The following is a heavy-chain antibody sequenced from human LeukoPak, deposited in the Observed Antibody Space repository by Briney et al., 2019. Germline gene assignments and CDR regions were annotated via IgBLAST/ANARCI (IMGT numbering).Heavy chain of an antibody. CDR1: GFTFSSYA. CDR3: AKDTDYDSSGYHDY. V-gene: IGHV3-23*01. CDR2: ISGSGGST. J-gene: IGHJ4*02. Sequence: GGSLRLSCAASGFTFSSYAMSWVRQAPGKGLEWVSAISGSGGSTYYADSVKGRFTISRDNSKNTLYLQMNSLRAEDTAVYYCAKDTDYDSSGYHDYWGQGTLVTVSS. D-gene: IGHD3-22*01.